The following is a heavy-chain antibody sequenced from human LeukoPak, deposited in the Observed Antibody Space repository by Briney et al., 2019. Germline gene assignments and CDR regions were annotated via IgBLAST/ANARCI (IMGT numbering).Heavy chain of an antibody. J-gene: IGHJ4*02. D-gene: IGHD6-13*01. Sequence: GGSLRLSCAASGFTFSSYWMSWVRRAPGKGLEWAANIKQDGSEKYYVDSVKGRFTISRDNAKNSLYLQMNSLRAEDTAVYYCARGHIAAAGPGGYWGQGTLVTVSS. V-gene: IGHV3-7*04. CDR2: IKQDGSEK. CDR1: GFTFSSYW. CDR3: ARGHIAAAGPGGY.